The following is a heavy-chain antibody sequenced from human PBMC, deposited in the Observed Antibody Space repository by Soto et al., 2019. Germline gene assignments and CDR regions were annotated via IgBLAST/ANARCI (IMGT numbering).Heavy chain of an antibody. D-gene: IGHD3-16*01. CDR2: IYWDDDK. CDR3: ASGGETTHSFDY. CDR1: GFSLSTGGVA. J-gene: IGHJ4*02. V-gene: IGHV2-5*02. Sequence: QITLKESGPTLVKPTQTLTLTCTFSGFSLSTGGVAVGWFRQPPGKALEWLAHIYWDDDKRYRPSLKSRLTITKDTSKNQVVLIMTNMDPVDTATYYCASGGETTHSFDYWGQGTLVTVSS.